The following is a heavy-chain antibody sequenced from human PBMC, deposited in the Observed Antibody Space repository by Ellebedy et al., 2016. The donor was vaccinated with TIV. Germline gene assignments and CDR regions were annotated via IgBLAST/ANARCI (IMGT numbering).Heavy chain of an antibody. V-gene: IGHV4-34*01. CDR2: INQSGST. Sequence: MPGGSLRLSCAVYGESFSGYYWSWIRQPPGKGLEWIGEINQSGSTNYNPSLTRRVTISVDTSKNQFSLKLSSVTAADTAVYFCARGDRKAVAGTRRGDAFDFWGQGTMVTMSS. D-gene: IGHD6-19*01. CDR3: ARGDRKAVAGTRRGDAFDF. CDR1: GESFSGYY. J-gene: IGHJ3*01.